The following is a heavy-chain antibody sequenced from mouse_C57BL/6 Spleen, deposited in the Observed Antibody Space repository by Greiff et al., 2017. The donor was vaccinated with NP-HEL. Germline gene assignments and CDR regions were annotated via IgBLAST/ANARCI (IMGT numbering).Heavy chain of an antibody. D-gene: IGHD4-1*01. CDR3: ARSDWGYFDV. CDR2: IDPSDSAT. V-gene: IGHV1-52*01. Sequence: QVQLQQPGAELVRPGSSVKLSCKASGYTFTSYWMHWVKQRPIQGLEWIGNIDPSDSATHYNQKFKDKATLTVDKSSSTAYMQLSSLTSEDSAVYYCARSDWGYFDVWGTGTTVTVSS. J-gene: IGHJ1*03. CDR1: GYTFTSYW.